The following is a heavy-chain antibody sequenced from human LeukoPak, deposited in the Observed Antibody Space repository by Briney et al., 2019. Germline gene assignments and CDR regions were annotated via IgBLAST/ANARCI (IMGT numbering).Heavy chain of an antibody. D-gene: IGHD3-22*01. CDR1: GGSFSGYY. J-gene: IGHJ6*02. CDR2: INHSGST. CDR3: ATIVVARYYYYGMDV. Sequence: SETLSLTCDVYGGSFSGYYWNWIRQPPGKGLEWIGEINHSGSTNYNPSLKSRDTISVDTSKNQFSLKLSSVTAADTAVYYCATIVVARYYYYGMDVWGQGTTVTVSS. V-gene: IGHV4-34*01.